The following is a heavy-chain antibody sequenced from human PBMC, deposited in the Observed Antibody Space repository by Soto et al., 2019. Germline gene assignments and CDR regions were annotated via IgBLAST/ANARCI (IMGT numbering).Heavy chain of an antibody. CDR3: ARGCSSTSCHAPDAFDI. D-gene: IGHD2-2*01. Sequence: ASVKVSCKASGYTSTGYYMHWVRQAPGQGLEWMGWINPNSGGTNYAQKFQGWVTMTRDTSISTAYMELSRLRSDDTAVYYCARGCSSTSCHAPDAFDIWGQGTMVTVSS. J-gene: IGHJ3*02. CDR2: INPNSGGT. CDR1: GYTSTGYY. V-gene: IGHV1-2*04.